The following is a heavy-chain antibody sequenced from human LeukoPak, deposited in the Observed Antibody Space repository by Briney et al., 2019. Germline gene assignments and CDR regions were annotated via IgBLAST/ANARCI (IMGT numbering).Heavy chain of an antibody. Sequence: PGGSLRLSCVASGFTFTSYAMTWVRQAPGKGLEWVSGIIGSGGSTFYADSVKGHFTISRDNSKNTVHLQMNSLRAEDTAVYYCAKRDSSGYHYFDYWGQGTLVTASS. CDR2: IIGSGGST. D-gene: IGHD3-22*01. CDR3: AKRDSSGYHYFDY. V-gene: IGHV3-23*01. J-gene: IGHJ4*02. CDR1: GFTFTSYA.